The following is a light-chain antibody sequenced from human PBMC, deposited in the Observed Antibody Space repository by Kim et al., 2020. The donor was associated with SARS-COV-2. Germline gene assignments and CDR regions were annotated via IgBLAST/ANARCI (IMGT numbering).Light chain of an antibody. CDR1: QTVTSW. CDR2: DAS. V-gene: IGKV1-5*01. CDR3: QYYNSYSRT. J-gene: IGKJ1*01. Sequence: DMQMTQSPSTLSASVGDRVTITCRASQTVTSWLAWYQQKPREAPKLLIYDASRLESGVPSRFSGSGSGTEFTLTITSLQPDDSATYYCQYYNSYSRTFGQGTKVDIK.